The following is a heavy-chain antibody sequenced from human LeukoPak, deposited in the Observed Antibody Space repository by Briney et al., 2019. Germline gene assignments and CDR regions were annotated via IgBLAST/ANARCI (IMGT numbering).Heavy chain of an antibody. CDR1: GDSVSSNSAA. V-gene: IGHV6-1*01. D-gene: IGHD6-19*01. Sequence: SQTLSLTCAISGDSVSSNSAAWNWIRQSPSRGLEWLGRTYYRSKWYNNYALSVKSRMTVNPDTSKNQISLQLSSVTPEDTAVYYCARESAGTYYFDYWGQGALVTVSS. CDR2: TYYRSKWYN. J-gene: IGHJ4*02. CDR3: ARESAGTYYFDY.